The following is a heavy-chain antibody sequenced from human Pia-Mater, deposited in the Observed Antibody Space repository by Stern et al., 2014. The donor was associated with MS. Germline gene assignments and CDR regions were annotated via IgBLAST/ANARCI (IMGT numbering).Heavy chain of an antibody. CDR3: AKPLHSGYSSGWYDY. CDR2: IRWNSGSI. CDR1: GFTFDDYA. D-gene: IGHD6-19*01. J-gene: IGHJ4*02. Sequence: EVQLVESGGGLVQPGRSLRLSCAASGFTFDDYAMHWVRQAPGKGLEWVSGIRWNSGSIGYADSVKGRFTISRDNAKNSLYLQMNSLRAEDTALYYCAKPLHSGYSSGWYDYWGQGTLVTVSS. V-gene: IGHV3-9*01.